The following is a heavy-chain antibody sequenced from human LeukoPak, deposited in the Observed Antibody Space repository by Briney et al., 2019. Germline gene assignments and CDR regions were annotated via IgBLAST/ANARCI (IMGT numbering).Heavy chain of an antibody. V-gene: IGHV4-4*07. CDR1: GSSISSYY. CDR2: IYTSGST. Sequence: SETLSLTCTVSGSSISSYYWSWIRQPAGKGLEWIGRIYTSGSTKYNPSLMSRVTMSLDTSKNQFSLKLTSVTAADTAVYYCARVANNWFDPWGQGTLVTVSS. J-gene: IGHJ5*02. CDR3: ARVANNWFDP.